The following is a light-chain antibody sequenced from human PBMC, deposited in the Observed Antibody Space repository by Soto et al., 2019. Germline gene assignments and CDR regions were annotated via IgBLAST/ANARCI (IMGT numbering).Light chain of an antibody. CDR1: SSDVGSYTR. Sequence: QSALTQPPSVSGSPGQSVTISCTGTSSDVGSYTRVSWYQQPPGTAPKLMIYEVSNRPSGVPDRFSGSKSGNTASLTISGLQAEDEDDYYCSSYASSSTLVFGGGTRLTVL. J-gene: IGLJ2*01. CDR3: SSYASSSTLV. V-gene: IGLV2-18*02. CDR2: EVS.